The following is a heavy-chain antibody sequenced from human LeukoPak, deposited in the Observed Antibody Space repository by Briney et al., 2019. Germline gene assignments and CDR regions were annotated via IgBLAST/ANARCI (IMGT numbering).Heavy chain of an antibody. J-gene: IGHJ4*02. V-gene: IGHV4-59*01. D-gene: IGHD6-13*01. CDR3: ARSHTSSWYMDY. Sequence: KPSETLSLTCSVSGGSISSYYWSWIRQPPGKGLEWIGYIYSSGSTYYNPSLKSRVTTSVDTSENQLSLRLNSVTAADTALYYCARSHTSSWYMDYWGQGTLVTVSS. CDR2: IYSSGST. CDR1: GGSISSYY.